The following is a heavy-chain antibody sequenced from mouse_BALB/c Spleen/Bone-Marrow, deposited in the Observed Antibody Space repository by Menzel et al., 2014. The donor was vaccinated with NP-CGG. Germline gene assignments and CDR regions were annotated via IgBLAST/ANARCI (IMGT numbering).Heavy chain of an antibody. J-gene: IGHJ4*01. CDR1: GFNIKDTY. CDR2: TDPANGNT. Sequence: SGAELVKPGASVKLSCTASGFNIKDTYMHWVKQRPEQGLEWIGRTDPANGNTKYDPKFQGKATITADTSSNTAYLQLSSLTSEDTAVYYCARGTPYAMDHWGQGTLVTVSS. V-gene: IGHV14-3*02. D-gene: IGHD2-14*01. CDR3: ARGTPYAMDH.